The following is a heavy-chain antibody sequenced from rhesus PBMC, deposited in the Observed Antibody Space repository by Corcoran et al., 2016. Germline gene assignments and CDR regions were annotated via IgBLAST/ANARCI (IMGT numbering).Heavy chain of an antibody. Sequence: QVQLQESGPGLVKPSETLPLTCAVSGGFIRAGYYWSWIRQPPGKGLEWIGYIYGSGGSTYYDPSLKSRVTISTDTSKNQFSLKLSSVTAADTAVYYCARDLYGMFDYWGQGVLVTVSS. CDR2: IYGSGGST. CDR1: GGFIRAGYY. J-gene: IGHJ4*01. D-gene: IGHD4-29*01. V-gene: IGHV4S7*01. CDR3: ARDLYGMFDY.